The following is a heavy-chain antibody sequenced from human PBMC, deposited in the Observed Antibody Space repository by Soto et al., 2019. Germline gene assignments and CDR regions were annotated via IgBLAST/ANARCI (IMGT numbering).Heavy chain of an antibody. CDR1: GFSFSNYN. CDR2: INITK. D-gene: IGHD2-21*01. V-gene: IGHV3-48*02. J-gene: IGHJ3*01. CDR3: ARNVDL. Sequence: QTGGSLRLSCVASGFSFSNYNMNWVRQAPGKGLEWLSYINITKYYADSVRGRFTISRDSAKNSLYLQMNSLRDEDTAVYFCARNVDLWGQGTMVTVSS.